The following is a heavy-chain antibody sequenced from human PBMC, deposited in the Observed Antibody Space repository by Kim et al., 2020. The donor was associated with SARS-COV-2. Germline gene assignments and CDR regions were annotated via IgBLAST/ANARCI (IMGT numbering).Heavy chain of an antibody. CDR3: ARGGGNCSGGSCSIGY. J-gene: IGHJ4*02. D-gene: IGHD2-15*01. Sequence: SLKIRVTISVDTSKNQFSLKLSSVTAADTAVYYCARGGGNCSGGSCSIGYWGQGTLVTVSS. V-gene: IGHV4-34*01.